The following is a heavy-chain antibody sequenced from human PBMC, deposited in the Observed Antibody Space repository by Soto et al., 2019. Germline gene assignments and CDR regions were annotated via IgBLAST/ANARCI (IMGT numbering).Heavy chain of an antibody. V-gene: IGHV3-30*03. J-gene: IGHJ4*02. CDR3: ARDRDWIRAYYFDS. CDR2: ISYDGSSK. D-gene: IGHD1-1*01. CDR1: GFTFSSSA. Sequence: GGSLRLSCAASGFTFSSSAMHWVRQAPGKGLEWVAIISYDGSSKSYADSVKGRFTISRDNSKDTLHLQMNSLRAEDSAVYYCARDRDWIRAYYFDSWGQGTLVTVSS.